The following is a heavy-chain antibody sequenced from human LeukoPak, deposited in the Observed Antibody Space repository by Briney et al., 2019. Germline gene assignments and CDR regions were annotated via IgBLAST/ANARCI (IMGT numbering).Heavy chain of an antibody. D-gene: IGHD6-19*01. Sequence: SETLSLTCSVSGGSISSSNYYWGWIRQPPGQGLEWIGSIYYSGSTYYNSSLKSRVTISVDTSKNQFSLKLNSVTAADTAVYYCARGSWYSSGVWPVFDHWGQGTLITVSS. CDR2: IYYSGST. V-gene: IGHV4-39*01. CDR3: ARGSWYSSGVWPVFDH. J-gene: IGHJ4*02. CDR1: GGSISSSNYY.